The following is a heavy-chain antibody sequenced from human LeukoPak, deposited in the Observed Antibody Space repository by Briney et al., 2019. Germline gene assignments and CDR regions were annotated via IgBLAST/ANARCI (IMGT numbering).Heavy chain of an antibody. CDR2: IYSSGST. CDR3: ARSKAYYDSSGYANDC. CDR1: GGSISSYY. J-gene: IGHJ4*02. D-gene: IGHD3-22*01. V-gene: IGHV4-4*07. Sequence: SETLSLTCTVSGGSISSYYWSWIRQPAGKGLEWIGRIYSSGSTNYDPSLKSRVTMSVDTSKNQFSLKLSSVTAADTAVYYCARSKAYYDSSGYANDCWGQGTLVSVSS.